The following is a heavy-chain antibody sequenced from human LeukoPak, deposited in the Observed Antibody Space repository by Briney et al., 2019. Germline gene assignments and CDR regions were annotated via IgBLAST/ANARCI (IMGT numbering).Heavy chain of an antibody. D-gene: IGHD3-22*01. J-gene: IGHJ4*02. CDR3: ARLYYDSSGYYQICYFDY. CDR2: IYYSGST. V-gene: IGHV4-39*01. Sequence: SSETLSLTCTVSGGSISSSSYYWGWIRQPPGKGLEWIGNIYYSGSTYYNPSLKSRVTISVDTSKNQFSLNLSSVTAADTAVYYCARLYYDSSGYYQICYFDYWGQGTLVTVSS. CDR1: GGSISSSSYY.